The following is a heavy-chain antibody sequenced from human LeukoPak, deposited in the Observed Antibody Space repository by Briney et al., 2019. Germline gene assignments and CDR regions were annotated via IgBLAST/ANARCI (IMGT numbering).Heavy chain of an antibody. CDR2: INTNTGNP. Sequence: ASVKVSCKASGYTFTGYYMHWVRQAPGQGLEWMGWINTNTGNPTYAQGFTGRFVFSLDTSVSTAYLQISSLKAEDTAVYYCARDLWPKYYYDSSGYYHDAFDIWGQGTMVTVSS. V-gene: IGHV7-4-1*02. D-gene: IGHD3-22*01. J-gene: IGHJ3*02. CDR1: GYTFTGYY. CDR3: ARDLWPKYYYDSSGYYHDAFDI.